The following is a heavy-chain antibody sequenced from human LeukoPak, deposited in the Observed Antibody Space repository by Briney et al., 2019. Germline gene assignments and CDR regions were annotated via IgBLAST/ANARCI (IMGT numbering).Heavy chain of an antibody. CDR1: GGSISSSNW. CDR3: ATGGGYSGDDAFDI. CDR2: IYHSGST. J-gene: IGHJ3*02. V-gene: IGHV4-4*02. Sequence: PSETLSLTRAVSGGSISSSNWWSWVRQPPGKGLEWIGEIYHSGSTNYNPSLKSRVAISVDKSKNQFSLKLNSVTAADTAVYYCATGGGYSGDDAFDIWGQGTMVTVSS. D-gene: IGHD5-12*01.